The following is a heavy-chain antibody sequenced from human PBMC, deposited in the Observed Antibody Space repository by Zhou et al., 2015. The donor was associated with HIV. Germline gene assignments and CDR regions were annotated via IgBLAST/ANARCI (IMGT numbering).Heavy chain of an antibody. V-gene: IGHV1-69*01. Sequence: QVVLIQSGAEVRRPGSSVKISCKASGGTFSSYAISWVRQAPGQGLEWMGGIIPIFGTANYAQKFQGRVTITADESTSTAYMELSSLRSEDTAVYYCADSSSSGLNIIRYFDYWGQGTLVTVSS. CDR2: IIPIFGTA. CDR1: GGTFSSYA. CDR3: ADSSSSGLNIIRYFDY. J-gene: IGHJ4*02. D-gene: IGHD6-6*01.